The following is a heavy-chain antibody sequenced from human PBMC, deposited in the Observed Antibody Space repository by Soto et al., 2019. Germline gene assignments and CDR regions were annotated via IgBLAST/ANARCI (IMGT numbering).Heavy chain of an antibody. Sequence: QVQLVESGGGVVQPGGSLRLSCAASGFTFSTYAMHWVRQAPGKGLDWVAVISYDGSYKYYADSGKGRFTIARDNSKNTLYLQMNSLRADDTAVYYCARGPAKWLAVLSPEGYWGQGTLVTVSS. J-gene: IGHJ4*02. D-gene: IGHD6-19*01. CDR1: GFTFSTYA. CDR3: ARGPAKWLAVLSPEGY. CDR2: ISYDGSYK. V-gene: IGHV3-30-3*01.